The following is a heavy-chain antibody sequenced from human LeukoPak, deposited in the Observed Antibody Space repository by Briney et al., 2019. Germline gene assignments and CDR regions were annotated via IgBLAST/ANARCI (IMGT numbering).Heavy chain of an antibody. J-gene: IGHJ4*02. CDR1: GFTFSSFG. Sequence: GGSLRLSCAASGFTFSSFGMHWVRQAPGKGLEWVAVISYDGSNKYYADSVKGRFTISRDNSKNTLYLQMNSLRAEDTAVYYCAKSLWQTPYSSSTLIDYWGQGTLVTVSS. D-gene: IGHD6-13*01. CDR2: ISYDGSNK. CDR3: AKSLWQTPYSSSTLIDY. V-gene: IGHV3-30*18.